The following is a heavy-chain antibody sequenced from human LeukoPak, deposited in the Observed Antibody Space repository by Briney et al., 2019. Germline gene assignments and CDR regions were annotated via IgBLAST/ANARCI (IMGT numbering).Heavy chain of an antibody. Sequence: GGSLRLSCAASGFTFSDYAMSWVRQAPGKGLEWVAVMWNDGITGKYADSVRGRFRVSRDNSKNTVYLQMDSLRPDDTSVYYCARDGSGWSSDYWGQGTLVTVSS. J-gene: IGHJ4*02. V-gene: IGHV3-33*08. CDR3: ARDGSGWSSDY. CDR1: GFTFSDYA. D-gene: IGHD6-19*01. CDR2: MWNDGITG.